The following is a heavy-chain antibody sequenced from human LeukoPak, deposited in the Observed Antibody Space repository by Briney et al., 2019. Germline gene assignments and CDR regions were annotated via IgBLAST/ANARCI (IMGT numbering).Heavy chain of an antibody. Sequence: GRALRLSCVASGFTFSSYGMHWVRQAPGRGLEWVALISYDESNKLYADSVKGRFTISRDNSKNTLYLQMNSLRAEDTAVYYCAKDGAVTTRYYYYNGMDVWGQGTTVTVSS. J-gene: IGHJ6*02. CDR2: ISYDESNK. D-gene: IGHD4-11*01. CDR3: AKDGAVTTRYYYYNGMDV. V-gene: IGHV3-30*18. CDR1: GFTFSSYG.